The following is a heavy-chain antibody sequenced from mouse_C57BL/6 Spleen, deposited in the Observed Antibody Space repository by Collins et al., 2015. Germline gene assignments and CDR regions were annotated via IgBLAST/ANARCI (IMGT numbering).Heavy chain of an antibody. Sequence: QVQLQQPGAELVKPGASVKLSCKASGYTFTSYYMYWVKQRPGQGLEWIGGFILAMVVLTSNEKFKTKATLTVDKSSRTTYMQLSSLTSDDSAVYYCTRPSTMITAWYFDVWGAGTTVTVSS. CDR2: FILAMVVL. V-gene: IGHV1S81*02. J-gene: IGHJ1*01. CDR3: TRPSTMITAWYFDV. CDR1: GYTFTSYY. D-gene: IGHD2-4*01.